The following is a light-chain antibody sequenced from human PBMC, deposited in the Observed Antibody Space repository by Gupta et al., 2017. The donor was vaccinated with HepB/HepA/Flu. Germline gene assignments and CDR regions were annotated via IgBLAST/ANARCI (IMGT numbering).Light chain of an antibody. CDR2: GNS. Sequence: QSVLTQPPSVSGAPGQRVTTSCTGSSANIGAVYDVHWYQQLPGTAPKLLIYGNSNRPSGVPDRFSGSKSGTSASLAITGLQAEDEADYYCQSYDSSLSGVVFGGGTKLTVL. V-gene: IGLV1-40*01. J-gene: IGLJ2*01. CDR1: SANIGAVYD. CDR3: QSYDSSLSGVV.